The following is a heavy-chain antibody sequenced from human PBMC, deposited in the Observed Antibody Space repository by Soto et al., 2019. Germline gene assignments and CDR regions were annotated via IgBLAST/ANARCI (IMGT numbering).Heavy chain of an antibody. V-gene: IGHV5-51*01. CDR1: GYSFTSYW. CDR2: IYPGDSDT. Sequence: GESLKISCTGVGYSFTSYWIDSVRQMPGKGLEWMGIIYPGDSDTRYSPSFQGQVTISADKSISTVYLQWSSLKASDTAMYYCARGYCTTNICDPWFDPWGQGTLVTVSS. J-gene: IGHJ5*02. CDR3: ARGYCTTNICDPWFDP. D-gene: IGHD2-8*01.